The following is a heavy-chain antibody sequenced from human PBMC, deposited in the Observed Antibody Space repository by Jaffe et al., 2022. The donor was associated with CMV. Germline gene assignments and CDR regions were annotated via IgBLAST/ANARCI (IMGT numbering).Heavy chain of an antibody. CDR2: IWYDGSRQ. CDR1: GFDLSIYG. D-gene: IGHD2-15*01. Sequence: QLQLVESGGGVVQPGMSLRLSCVVSGFDLSIYGMHWVRQAPGKGLEWVAFIWYDGSRQYYGDSVKGRFTIARDNSRNTVYLHVNSLTAEDTALYSCARDGGEYDNRGHWPGPHYMDVWGKGTTVTVSS. CDR3: ARDGGEYDNRGHWPGPHYMDV. V-gene: IGHV3-33*08. J-gene: IGHJ6*03.